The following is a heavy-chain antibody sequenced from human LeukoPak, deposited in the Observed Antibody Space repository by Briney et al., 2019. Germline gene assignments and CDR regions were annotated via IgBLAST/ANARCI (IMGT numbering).Heavy chain of an antibody. V-gene: IGHV1-18*01. D-gene: IGHD6-19*01. CDR1: GYTFTSYS. CDR3: ARVGQWHGFDH. Sequence: ASVKVSCKTSGYTFTSYSITWVRQAPGQGLECMGWINSYNGHTSYAQKSQGRVIMTTDTSTSTVYMELKRLKSDDTAVYYCARVGQWHGFDHWGQGTLVSVSS. CDR2: INSYNGHT. J-gene: IGHJ4*02.